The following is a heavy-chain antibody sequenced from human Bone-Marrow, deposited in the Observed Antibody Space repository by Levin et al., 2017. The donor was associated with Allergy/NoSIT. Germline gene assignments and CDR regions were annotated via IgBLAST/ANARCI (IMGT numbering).Heavy chain of an antibody. J-gene: IGHJ3*02. D-gene: IGHD3-22*01. Sequence: GGSLRLSCAASGFTLSDYSMHWVRQAPGKGLEWVAFISYDGSNKFYADSVRGRFTVSRDNSKNTLYLHMNSLRAEDTAVYYCAREADDSSGYFAFDIWGQGTMVTVSS. CDR2: ISYDGSNK. CDR3: AREADDSSGYFAFDI. CDR1: GFTLSDYS. V-gene: IGHV3-30*04.